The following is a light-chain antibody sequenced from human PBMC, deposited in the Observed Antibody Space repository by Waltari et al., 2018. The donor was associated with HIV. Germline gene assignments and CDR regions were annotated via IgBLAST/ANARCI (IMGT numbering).Light chain of an antibody. Sequence: SYVLTQPPSVSVAPGQTARITCGGNNIGSKSVHWYQQKPGQAPVLLFYNESDRPSGIPERFSGSNSGNTATLTISRVEAGDEADYYCQVWDSSSDHPGVFGTGTKVTVL. CDR1: NIGSKS. J-gene: IGLJ1*01. CDR3: QVWDSSSDHPGV. V-gene: IGLV3-21*02. CDR2: NES.